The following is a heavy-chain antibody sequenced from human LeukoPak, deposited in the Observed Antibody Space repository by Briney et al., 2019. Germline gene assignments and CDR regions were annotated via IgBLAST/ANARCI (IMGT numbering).Heavy chain of an antibody. Sequence: GGSVSLACAASGFTFSTYWMHWVRQAPGKGLVWVSRINNDGSNTGYADSVKGRFTTSRDNVKNMVYLQMNSLTAEDTAVYYCARGQSSGWYHDWGQGTLVTVSS. D-gene: IGHD6-19*01. CDR3: ARGQSSGWYHD. J-gene: IGHJ4*02. CDR1: GFTFSTYW. V-gene: IGHV3-74*01. CDR2: INNDGSNT.